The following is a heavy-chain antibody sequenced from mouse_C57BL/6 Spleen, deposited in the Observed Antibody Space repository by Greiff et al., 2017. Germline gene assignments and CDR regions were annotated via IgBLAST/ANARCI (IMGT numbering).Heavy chain of an antibody. D-gene: IGHD2-2*01. CDR1: GFTFSSYA. Sequence: EVQGVESGGGLVKPGGSLKLSCAASGFTFSSYAMSWVRQTPEKRLEWVATISDGGSYTYYPDNVKGRFTISRDNAKNNLYLQMSHLKSEDTAMYYCARELWLRDYAMDYWGQGTSVTVSS. CDR2: ISDGGSYT. J-gene: IGHJ4*01. CDR3: ARELWLRDYAMDY. V-gene: IGHV5-4*01.